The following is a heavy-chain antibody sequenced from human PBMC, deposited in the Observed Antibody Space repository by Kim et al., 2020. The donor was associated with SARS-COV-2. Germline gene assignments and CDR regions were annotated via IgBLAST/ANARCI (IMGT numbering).Heavy chain of an antibody. CDR1: GGSISSGGYY. J-gene: IGHJ4*02. D-gene: IGHD3-3*01. V-gene: IGHV4-31*03. Sequence: SETPSLTCTVSGGSISSGGYYWSWIRQHPGKGLEWIGYIYYSGSTYYNPSLKSRVTISVDTSKNQFSLKLSSVTAADTAVYYCARATTTIFGVVSEFDYWGQGTLVTVSS. CDR3: ARATTTIFGVVSEFDY. CDR2: IYYSGST.